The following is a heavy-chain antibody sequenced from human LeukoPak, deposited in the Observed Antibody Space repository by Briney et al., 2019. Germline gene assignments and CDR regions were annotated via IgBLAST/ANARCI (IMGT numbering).Heavy chain of an antibody. D-gene: IGHD6-13*01. J-gene: IGHJ4*02. V-gene: IGHV3-23*01. Sequence: PAGSLRLSCAASGFTFSRSAMSWVRQAPGKGLEWVSAISGSGGTYYADSVKGRFTISRDNSKNTLYLQMNSLRAEDTAVYYCAKVNNIAAAGTFDYWGQGSLVTVSS. CDR3: AKVNNIAAAGTFDY. CDR1: GFTFSRSA. CDR2: ISGSGGT.